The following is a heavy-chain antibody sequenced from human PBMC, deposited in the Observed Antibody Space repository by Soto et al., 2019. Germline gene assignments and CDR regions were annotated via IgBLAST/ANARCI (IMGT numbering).Heavy chain of an antibody. CDR3: TRGGAVAAVDI. J-gene: IGHJ3*02. D-gene: IGHD6-19*01. V-gene: IGHV3-74*01. CDR2: INGEGTIT. Sequence: EAQLVESWGGLVQPGESLRLSCAASGFSFNNYYMHWVRQAPGTGLVWVSRINGEGTITSYADSVKGRFTISRDNAKNTLYLQMNSLRAEDAAVYYCTRGGAVAAVDIWGQGTMVTVSS. CDR1: GFSFNNYY.